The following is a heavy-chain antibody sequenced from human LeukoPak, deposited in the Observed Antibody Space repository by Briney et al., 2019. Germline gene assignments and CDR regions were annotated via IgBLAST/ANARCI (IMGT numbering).Heavy chain of an antibody. Sequence: ASVKVSCKASGYTFTSYGISWVRQAPGQGLEWMGWISAYNGNTNYAQKLQGRVTMTTDTSTSTAYMELRSLGSDDTAVYYCARQIAVAGKAGFDYWGQGTLVTVSS. V-gene: IGHV1-18*01. CDR1: GYTFTSYG. CDR3: ARQIAVAGKAGFDY. D-gene: IGHD6-19*01. J-gene: IGHJ4*02. CDR2: ISAYNGNT.